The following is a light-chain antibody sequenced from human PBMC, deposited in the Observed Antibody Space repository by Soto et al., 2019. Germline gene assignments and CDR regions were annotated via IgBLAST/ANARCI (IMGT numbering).Light chain of an antibody. V-gene: IGKV1-8*01. J-gene: IGKJ4*01. CDR2: VAS. Sequence: AIRMTQSPSSLSASPGDRVTITCRASQDISSYLAWYQQKPGKAPNLLIYVASTLQSGVPSRFSGSGSGTDFTLTNSRLQSEDFATYYCQQYYEFPLTFGGGTKVQIK. CDR3: QQYYEFPLT. CDR1: QDISSY.